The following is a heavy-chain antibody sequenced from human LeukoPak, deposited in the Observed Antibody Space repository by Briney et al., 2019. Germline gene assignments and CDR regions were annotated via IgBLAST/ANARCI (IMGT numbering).Heavy chain of an antibody. D-gene: IGHD3-22*01. CDR3: ASLSQDSSGYPNPFDY. CDR2: INHSGST. V-gene: IGHV4-34*01. Sequence: SETLSLTCAVYGGSFSGYYWSWIRQPPGKGLEWIGEINHSGSTNYNPSLKGRVTISVDTSKNQFSLKLSSVTAADTAVYYCASLSQDSSGYPNPFDYWGQGTLVTVSS. J-gene: IGHJ4*02. CDR1: GGSFSGYY.